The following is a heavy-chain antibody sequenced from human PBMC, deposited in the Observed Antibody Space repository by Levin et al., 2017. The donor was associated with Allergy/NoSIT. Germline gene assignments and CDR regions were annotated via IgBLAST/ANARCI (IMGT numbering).Heavy chain of an antibody. D-gene: IGHD6-13*01. J-gene: IGHJ3*02. CDR1: SGFTFSDQY. CDR2: IANKPNTYTT. Sequence: GGSLRLSCAASSGFTFSDQYMDWVRQAPGKGLEWVGRIANKPNTYTTEYAASVKGRFTISRDDSKNSLYLQMSSLKTEDTAVYYCTRGYSVVSYYAFDIWGQGTMVTVSS. V-gene: IGHV3-72*01. CDR3: TRGYSVVSYYAFDI.